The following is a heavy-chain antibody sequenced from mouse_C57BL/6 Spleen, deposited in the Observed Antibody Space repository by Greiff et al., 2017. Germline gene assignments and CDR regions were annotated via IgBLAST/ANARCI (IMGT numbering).Heavy chain of an antibody. J-gene: IGHJ2*01. D-gene: IGHD2-10*01. CDR1: GYTFTSYG. CDR3: APTPFDY. Sequence: QVQLQQSGAELARPGASVTLSCKASGYTFTSYGISWVKQRTGQGLEWIGEIYPRGGNTYYNEKFKGKATLTADKSSSTAYMELRSLTSEDSAVYFCAPTPFDYWGQGTTLTVSS. V-gene: IGHV1-81*01. CDR2: IYPRGGNT.